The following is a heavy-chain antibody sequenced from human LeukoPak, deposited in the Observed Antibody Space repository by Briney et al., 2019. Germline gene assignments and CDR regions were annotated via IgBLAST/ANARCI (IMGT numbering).Heavy chain of an antibody. V-gene: IGHV4-4*09. CDR3: ARQNYEANTFDY. D-gene: IGHD1-7*01. J-gene: IGHJ4*01. CDR1: GGSISSYY. Sequence: PSETLSLTCTVSGGSISSYYWSWIRQPPGKGLEWIGYIYTSGSTNYNPSLKSRVTISVDTSKNQFSLKLSSVIAADTAVYFCARQNYEANTFDYWGQEPWSPSPQ. CDR2: IYTSGST.